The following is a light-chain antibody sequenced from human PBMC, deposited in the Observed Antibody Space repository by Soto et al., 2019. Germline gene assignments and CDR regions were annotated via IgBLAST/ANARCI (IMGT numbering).Light chain of an antibody. CDR3: QHYVTSRTT. J-gene: IGKJ1*01. V-gene: IGKV3-20*01. CDR1: QSVTSNY. Sequence: ELVLTQSPATLYVSPGEIVTLSCGASQSVTSNYLAWYQQKPGQAPRLLIFGASIRVTGIPDRFIGSGSGTDFTLTISRLEPEDFAVYYCQHYVTSRTTFGQGTKV. CDR2: GAS.